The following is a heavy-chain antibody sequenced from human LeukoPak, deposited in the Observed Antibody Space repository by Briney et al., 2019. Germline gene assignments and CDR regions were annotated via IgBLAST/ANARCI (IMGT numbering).Heavy chain of an antibody. CDR1: GFTLSSYA. D-gene: IGHD1-26*01. V-gene: IGHV3-23*01. CDR2: ISGSGGST. J-gene: IGHJ3*02. Sequence: PGGSLRLSCAASGFTLSSYAMSWVRQAPGNGLEWVSAISGSGGSTYYADSVKGRFTISRDNSKNTLYLQMNSLRAEDTAVYYCAKRFSKGGLDDAFDIWGQGTMVTVSS. CDR3: AKRFSKGGLDDAFDI.